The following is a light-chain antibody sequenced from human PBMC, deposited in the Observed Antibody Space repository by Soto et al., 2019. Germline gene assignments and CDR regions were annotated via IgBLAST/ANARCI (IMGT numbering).Light chain of an antibody. CDR1: QNIDKW. J-gene: IGKJ2*01. CDR3: QQYKSYSLYT. CDR2: EAS. Sequence: DIQVTQSPSALSASVGDRVTITCRASQNIDKWLAWYQQKPGTAPKLLIYEASILENGVPSRFSGSQSGTDFTLTIRNLQPDDAATYYCQQYKSYSLYTFAQGTELEIK. V-gene: IGKV1-5*03.